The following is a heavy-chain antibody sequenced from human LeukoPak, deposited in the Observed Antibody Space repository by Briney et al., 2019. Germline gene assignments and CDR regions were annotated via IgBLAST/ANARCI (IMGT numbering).Heavy chain of an antibody. CDR1: GFTLSSYG. CDR2: IWHDGSNK. D-gene: IGHD6-19*01. V-gene: IGHV3-33*06. J-gene: IGHJ4*02. CDR3: AKVRAPSGWFNSDY. Sequence: GRSLRLSCTASGFTLSSYGMHWVRQAPGKGLEWVTVIWHDGSNKYYADSVKGRFTISRDNSKNTLYLQMNSLRVEDTAAYYCAKVRAPSGWFNSDYWGQGTLVTVSS.